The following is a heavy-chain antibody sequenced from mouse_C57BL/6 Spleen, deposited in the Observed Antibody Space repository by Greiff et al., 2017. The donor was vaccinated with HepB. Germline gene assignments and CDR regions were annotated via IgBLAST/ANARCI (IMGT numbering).Heavy chain of an antibody. J-gene: IGHJ4*01. CDR1: GYTFTSYW. D-gene: IGHD1-1*01. Sequence: QVQLQHPGAELVMPGASVKLSCKASGYTFTSYWMHWVKQRPGQGLEWIGEIDPSDSYTNYNQKFKGKSTLTVDKSSSTAYMQLSSLTSEDSAVYYCASKSLLHNAMDYWGQGTSVTVSS. CDR3: ASKSLLHNAMDY. CDR2: IDPSDSYT. V-gene: IGHV1-69*01.